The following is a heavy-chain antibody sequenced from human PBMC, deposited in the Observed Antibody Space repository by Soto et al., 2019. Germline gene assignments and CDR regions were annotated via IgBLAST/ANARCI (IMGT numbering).Heavy chain of an antibody. CDR3: ATGVYGSSGYWAVWAFVI. J-gene: IGHJ3*02. CDR2: IYYSGST. V-gene: IGHV4-30-4*01. D-gene: IGHD3-22*01. CDR1: GGSISSGDYY. Sequence: SETLSLTCTVSGGSISSGDYYWSWIRQPPGKGLEWIGYIYYSGSTYYNPTLKSRVTLSVDTSKNQFSLKLSSVTAADTAVSYRATGVYGSSGYWAVWAFVILCPGTLVTIS.